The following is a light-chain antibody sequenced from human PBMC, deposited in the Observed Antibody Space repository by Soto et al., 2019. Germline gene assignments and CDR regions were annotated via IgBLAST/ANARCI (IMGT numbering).Light chain of an antibody. CDR1: QGISNY. CDR2: AAS. J-gene: IGKJ1*01. Sequence: DIQMTQSPSSLSASVGDRVTITCRASQGISNYLAWYQQKPGKVPKLLIYAASTLESGVPPRFSGSGSGTDFTLTITSLQPEDFATYYCQQSHSIPWTFGQGTKVDIK. CDR3: QQSHSIPWT. V-gene: IGKV1-27*01.